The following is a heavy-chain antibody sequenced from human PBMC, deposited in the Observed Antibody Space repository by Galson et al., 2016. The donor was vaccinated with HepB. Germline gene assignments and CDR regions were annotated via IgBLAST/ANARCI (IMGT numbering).Heavy chain of an antibody. CDR3: AREYGGMDV. D-gene: IGHD4-17*01. CDR2: INPSGVWT. Sequence: SVKVSCKASGYTFTNYYMHWVRQAPGQGLEWMGIINPSGVWTTYAQKFQGRVTMTRDTSTSTVYMELSSLRSEDTAIYYCAREYGGMDVWGQGTTVTVSS. CDR1: GYTFTNYY. V-gene: IGHV1-46*01. J-gene: IGHJ6*02.